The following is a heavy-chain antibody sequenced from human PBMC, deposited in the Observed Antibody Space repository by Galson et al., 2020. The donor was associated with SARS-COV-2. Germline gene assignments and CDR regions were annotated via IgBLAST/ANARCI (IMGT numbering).Heavy chain of an antibody. CDR3: ARWDIVVVPAASSRGAFDI. CDR2: IYYSGST. V-gene: IGHV4-39*07. CDR1: GGSISSSSYY. D-gene: IGHD2-2*01. J-gene: IGHJ3*02. Sequence: SETLSLTCTVSGGSISSSSYYWGWIRQPPGKGLEWIGSIYYSGSTYYNPTHKSRVTISVDTSKNQFSLKLSSVNAADTAVYYCARWDIVVVPAASSRGAFDIWGQGTMVTVSS.